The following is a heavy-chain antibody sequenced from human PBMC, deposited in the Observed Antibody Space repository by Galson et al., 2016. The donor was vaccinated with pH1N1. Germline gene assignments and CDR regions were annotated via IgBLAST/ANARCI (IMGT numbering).Heavy chain of an antibody. J-gene: IGHJ3*02. V-gene: IGHV3-23*01. CDR1: GSNSDYN. Sequence: SLRLSCAASGSNSDYNMNWVRLAPGKGLEWVSSISGSGGRKHYADSVQGRFIISRDNSKNTLYLQMNSLGAGDTALYFCAKGGYGDYGLDVFDIWGQGTMVIVSS. CDR2: ISGSGGRK. D-gene: IGHD4-17*01. CDR3: AKGGYGDYGLDVFDI.